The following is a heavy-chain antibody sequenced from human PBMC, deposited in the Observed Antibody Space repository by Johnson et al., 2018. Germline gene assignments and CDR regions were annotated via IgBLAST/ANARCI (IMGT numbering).Heavy chain of an antibody. CDR2: ISYDGSNK. V-gene: IGHV3-30*18. CDR3: AKEGVRGWEYYGPFQY. Sequence: VQLVESGGGVVQPGRSLRLSCAASGIIFSSYGMHWVRQAPGKGLEWVTLISYDGSNKYYADSVKGRFTISRDNSKNTLYLQMNSLRAEETAVYYCAKEGVRGWEYYGPFQYWGPGTLVTVSS. J-gene: IGHJ1*01. D-gene: IGHD2/OR15-2a*01. CDR1: GIIFSSYG.